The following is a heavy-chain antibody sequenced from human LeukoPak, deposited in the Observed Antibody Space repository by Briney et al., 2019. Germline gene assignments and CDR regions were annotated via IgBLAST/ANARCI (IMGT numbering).Heavy chain of an antibody. D-gene: IGHD5-18*01. V-gene: IGHV3-30*02. CDR3: AKGLTGGYSYGYGIDY. Sequence: PGGSLRLSCAASGFTFSSYGMHWLRQAPGTGLEWVAFIRYDGSNKYYADSVKRRFTIYRDNSKNTLYLQMNGLRAEDTAVYYCAKGLTGGYSYGYGIDYWGQGTLVTVSS. CDR2: IRYDGSNK. J-gene: IGHJ4*02. CDR1: GFTFSSYG.